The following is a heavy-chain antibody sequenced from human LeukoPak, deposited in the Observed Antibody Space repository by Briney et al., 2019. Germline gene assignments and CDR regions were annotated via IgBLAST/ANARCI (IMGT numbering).Heavy chain of an antibody. CDR1: GFMFSSYW. Sequence: GGSLRLSCVASGFMFSSYWMNWVRQAPGKGLVWVSRINSDGSSTSYADSMKGRFTISRDNAKNTLFLQMNSLRAEDTAVYYCARGPGAFDIWGQGTMVTVSS. J-gene: IGHJ3*02. V-gene: IGHV3-74*01. D-gene: IGHD2-2*01. CDR2: INSDGSST. CDR3: ARGPGAFDI.